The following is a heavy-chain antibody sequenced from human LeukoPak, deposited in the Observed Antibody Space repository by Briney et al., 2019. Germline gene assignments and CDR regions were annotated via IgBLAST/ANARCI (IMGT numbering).Heavy chain of an antibody. D-gene: IGHD3-10*01. CDR3: ARAHLSGYFDY. Sequence: ASVKVSRKASGYTFTSYYMYWVRQAPGQGLEWMGVINPSGGSTTYTQKFQGRVTMTRDMSTTTVYMDLISLRSEGTAVYYCARAHLSGYFDYWGQGTLVTVSS. CDR1: GYTFTSYY. CDR2: INPSGGST. V-gene: IGHV1-46*01. J-gene: IGHJ4*02.